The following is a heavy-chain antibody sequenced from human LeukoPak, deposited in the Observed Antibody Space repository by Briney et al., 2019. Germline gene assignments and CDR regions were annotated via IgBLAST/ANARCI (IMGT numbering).Heavy chain of an antibody. J-gene: IGHJ5*02. D-gene: IGHD2-2*01. Sequence: ASVKVSCKVSGYTLTELSMHWVRQAPGKGLEWMGGFYPEDGETIYAQKFQGRVTVPEGTSTDTAYMELSSLRSDDTAVYYCATEAYCSSTSCPPKTNWFDPWGQGTLVTVSS. CDR3: ATEAYCSSTSCPPKTNWFDP. CDR1: GYTLTELS. V-gene: IGHV1-24*01. CDR2: FYPEDGET.